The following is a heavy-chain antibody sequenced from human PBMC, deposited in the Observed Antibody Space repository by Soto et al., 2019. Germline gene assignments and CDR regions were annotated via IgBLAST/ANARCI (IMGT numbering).Heavy chain of an antibody. Sequence: VWSMRLSCAASGFTFSSYGMHWVRQAPGKGLEWVAVISYDGSNKYYADSVKGRFTISRDNSKNTLYLQMNSLRAEDTAVYYCAKDLLADYDSGGTRVYWSQGTPVTVS. CDR3: AKDLLADYDSGGTRVY. CDR2: ISYDGSNK. D-gene: IGHD2-15*01. V-gene: IGHV3-30*18. CDR1: GFTFSSYG. J-gene: IGHJ4*02.